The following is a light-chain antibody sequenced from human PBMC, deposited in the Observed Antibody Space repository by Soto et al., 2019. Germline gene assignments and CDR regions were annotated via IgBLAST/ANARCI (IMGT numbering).Light chain of an antibody. J-gene: IGLJ1*01. V-gene: IGLV1-40*01. CDR1: SSNIGAGYD. CDR2: GNS. CDR3: QSYDSSLSAPYV. Sequence: QSVLPQPPSVSGAPGQRVTISCTGSSSNIGAGYDVHWYQQLPGTAPKLLIYGNSNRPSGVPDRFSGSKSGTSASLAITGLQAEDEADYYCQSYDSSLSAPYVFGTGTKVPVL.